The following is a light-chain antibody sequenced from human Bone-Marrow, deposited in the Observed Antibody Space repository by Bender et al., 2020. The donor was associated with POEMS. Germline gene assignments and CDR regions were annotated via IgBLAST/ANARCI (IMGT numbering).Light chain of an antibody. Sequence: SYVLTQPPSVSVAPGQTASITCGGNNIGSKSLHWYQQKPGQAPVLVVYDDSLRPSGVPDRFSGSKSGTSASLAISGLRSEDEADYYCAAWDDSLSSVVFGGGTKLTVL. CDR2: DDS. CDR1: NIGSKS. J-gene: IGLJ2*01. V-gene: IGLV3-21*02. CDR3: AAWDDSLSSVV.